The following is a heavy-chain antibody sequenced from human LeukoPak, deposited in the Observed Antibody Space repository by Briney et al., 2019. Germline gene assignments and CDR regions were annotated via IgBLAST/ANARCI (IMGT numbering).Heavy chain of an antibody. CDR3: ARVGGYSYGYFDY. CDR1: GYTFTGYY. V-gene: IGHV1-2*02. CDR2: INPNSGGT. J-gene: IGHJ4*02. Sequence: GASVKVSCKASGYTFTGYYMHWVRQAPGQGLEWMGWINPNSGGTNYAQKSQGRVTMTRDTSISTAYMELSRLRSDDTAVYYCARVGGYSYGYFDYWGQGTLVTVSS. D-gene: IGHD5-18*01.